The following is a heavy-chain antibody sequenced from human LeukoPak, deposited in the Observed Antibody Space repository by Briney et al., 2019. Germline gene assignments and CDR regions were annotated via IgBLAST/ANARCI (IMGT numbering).Heavy chain of an antibody. D-gene: IGHD6-13*01. J-gene: IGHJ4*02. CDR3: ARDLDSYSSTWYPYSSGWYLDY. V-gene: IGHV4-4*07. Sequence: KPSETLSLTCTVSGGSISSYYWSWIRQPAGKGLEWIGRIYTSGSPNYNPSLKSRVTMSVDTSKNQCSLKLSSVTAADTAVYYCARDLDSYSSTWYPYSSGWYLDYWGQGTLVTVSS. CDR2: IYTSGSP. CDR1: GGSISSYY.